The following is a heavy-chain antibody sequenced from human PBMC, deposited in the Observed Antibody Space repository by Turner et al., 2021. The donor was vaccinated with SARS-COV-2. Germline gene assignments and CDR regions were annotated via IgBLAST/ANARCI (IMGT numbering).Heavy chain of an antibody. CDR1: GGSISSDF. V-gene: IGHV4-59*01. J-gene: IGHJ5*01. CDR3: ARELRFTWFDS. Sequence: QVQLQESGPGLVKPSETLSLTCTVSGGSISSDFWSWIRQPPGKGLEWIGYIYYRGSTNYNPSLKSRVTMSVDTSKNQFSLKLSSVTAADTAVYYCARELRFTWFDSWGQGTLVTVS. CDR2: IYYRGST. D-gene: IGHD3-3*01.